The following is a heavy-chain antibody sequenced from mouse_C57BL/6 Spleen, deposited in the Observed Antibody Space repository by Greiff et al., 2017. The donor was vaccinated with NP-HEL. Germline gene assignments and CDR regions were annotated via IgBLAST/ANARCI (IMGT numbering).Heavy chain of an antibody. Sequence: EVQRVESGGGLVKPGGSLKLSCAASGFTFSDYGVHWVRQAPEKGLEWVAYISSGSSTIYYADTVKGRFTISRDNAKNTLFLQMTSLRAEDTAMYYCARRGDYDYGGFDYWGQGTLVTVSA. CDR2: ISSGSSTI. CDR3: ARRGDYDYGGFDY. J-gene: IGHJ3*01. D-gene: IGHD2-4*01. V-gene: IGHV5-17*01. CDR1: GFTFSDYG.